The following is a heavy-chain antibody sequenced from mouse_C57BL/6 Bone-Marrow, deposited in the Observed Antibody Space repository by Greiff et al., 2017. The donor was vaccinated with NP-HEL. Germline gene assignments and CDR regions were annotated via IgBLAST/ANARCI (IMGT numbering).Heavy chain of an antibody. CDR2: IRLKSDNYAT. V-gene: IGHV6-3*01. CDR1: GFTFSNYW. CDR3: TYYYGSSYDYYAMDY. J-gene: IGHJ4*01. Sequence: EVKLVESGGGLVQPGGSMKLSCVASGFTFSNYWMNWVRQSPEKGLEWVAQIRLKSDNYATHYAESVKGRFTISRDDSKSSVYLQMNNLRAEDTGIYYCTYYYGSSYDYYAMDYWGQGTSVTVSS. D-gene: IGHD1-1*01.